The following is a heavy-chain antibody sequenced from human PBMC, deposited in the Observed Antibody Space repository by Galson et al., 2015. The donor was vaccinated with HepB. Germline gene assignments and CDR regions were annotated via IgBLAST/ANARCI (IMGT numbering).Heavy chain of an antibody. CDR1: GYTFTGYY. Sequence: SVKVSCKASGYTFTGYYMHWVRQAPGQGLEWMGWINPNSGGTNYAQKFQGRVTMTRDTSISTAYMELSRLRSDDTAVYYCARDPDSGSYPGWFDPWGQGTLVTVSS. D-gene: IGHD1-26*01. V-gene: IGHV1-2*02. J-gene: IGHJ5*02. CDR3: ARDPDSGSYPGWFDP. CDR2: INPNSGGT.